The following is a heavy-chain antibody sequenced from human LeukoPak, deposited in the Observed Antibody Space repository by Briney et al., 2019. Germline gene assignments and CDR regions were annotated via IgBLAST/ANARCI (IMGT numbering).Heavy chain of an antibody. Sequence: GGSLRLSCAASGFTFSSFGMNWVRQAPGKGLEWVSSISNSGSYIYYADSVKGRFSISSDNAKNSLFLQMNSLRAEDTGVYYCARASIRDGPYYFDYWGQGTLVTVSS. V-gene: IGHV3-21*01. CDR3: ARASIRDGPYYFDY. CDR1: GFTFSSFG. D-gene: IGHD2-8*01. CDR2: ISNSGSYI. J-gene: IGHJ4*02.